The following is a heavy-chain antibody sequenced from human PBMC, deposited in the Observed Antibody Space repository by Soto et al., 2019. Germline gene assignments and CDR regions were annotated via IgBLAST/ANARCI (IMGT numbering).Heavy chain of an antibody. J-gene: IGHJ4*02. CDR2: ISGTSGHT. CDR3: AKVGRLVPYFDY. V-gene: IGHV3-23*01. D-gene: IGHD6-19*01. Sequence: PGGSLRLSCAASGFHFDRYPMSWVRQAPGKGLEWVSSISGTSGHTYYADSVRGRFTISRENSKNTLYLQMNSLRAEDTAVYYCAKVGRLVPYFDYWGQGTLVTVSS. CDR1: GFHFDRYP.